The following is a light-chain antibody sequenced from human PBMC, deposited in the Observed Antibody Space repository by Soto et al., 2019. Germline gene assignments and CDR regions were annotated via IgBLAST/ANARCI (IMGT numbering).Light chain of an antibody. CDR1: QSINRY. J-gene: IGKJ5*01. V-gene: IGKV3-11*01. CDR3: QQYNNWPPIT. Sequence: EIVVKQSPGTLSLSTRERGTLSCRASQSINRYLAWYQQKPGQAPRLLIYYASNRAAGIPARFSGSGSGTDFTLTISRLEPEDFAVYFCQQYNNWPPITFGQGTRLEIK. CDR2: YAS.